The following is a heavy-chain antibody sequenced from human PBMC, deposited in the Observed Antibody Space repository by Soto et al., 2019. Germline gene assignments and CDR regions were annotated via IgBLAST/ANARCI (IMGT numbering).Heavy chain of an antibody. CDR2: ISGSGGST. V-gene: IGHV3-23*01. D-gene: IGHD3-3*01. CDR3: AKCYDFWRGYYTASYGMDF. J-gene: IGHJ6*02. CDR1: GFTFSSYA. Sequence: GGSLRLSCAASGFTFSSYAMSWVRQAPGKGLEWVSAISGSGGSTYHADSVKGRLTISRDNSKNTLYLQMNSLRAEDTAVYYCAKCYDFWRGYYTASYGMDFRDQGTTLTVSS.